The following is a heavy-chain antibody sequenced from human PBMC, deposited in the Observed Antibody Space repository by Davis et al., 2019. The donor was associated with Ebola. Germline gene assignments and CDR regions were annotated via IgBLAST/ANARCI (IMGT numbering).Heavy chain of an antibody. CDR2: IIPILGIA. J-gene: IGHJ4*02. Sequence: SVKVSCKASGGTFSSYAISWVRQAPGQGLEWMGRIIPILGIANYAQKFQGRVTITADKSTSTAYMELNSLRSEDTAVYYCARERPVQLWSGEFDYWGQGTLVTVSS. D-gene: IGHD5-18*01. CDR3: ARERPVQLWSGEFDY. V-gene: IGHV1-69*04. CDR1: GGTFSSYA.